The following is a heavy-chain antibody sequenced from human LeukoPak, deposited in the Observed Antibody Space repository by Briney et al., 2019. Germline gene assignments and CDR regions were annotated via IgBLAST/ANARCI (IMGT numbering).Heavy chain of an antibody. CDR1: GFTFSSYG. Sequence: GGSLRLSCAASGFTFSSYGMHWVRQAPGNGLEWVAVISYDGSNKYYADSVKGRFTISRDNSKNTLYLQMNSLRAEDTAVYYCAKDGDYYDSSGQLDYWGQGTLVTVSS. J-gene: IGHJ4*02. D-gene: IGHD3-22*01. CDR2: ISYDGSNK. CDR3: AKDGDYYDSSGQLDY. V-gene: IGHV3-30*18.